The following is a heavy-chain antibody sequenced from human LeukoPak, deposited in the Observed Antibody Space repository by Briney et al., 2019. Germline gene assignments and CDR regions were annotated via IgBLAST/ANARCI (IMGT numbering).Heavy chain of an antibody. CDR3: ARVRRVVVAATGFDP. J-gene: IGHJ5*02. CDR2: ISAYNGNT. CDR1: GYTFTSYG. Sequence: ASVKVSCKASGYTFTSYGISWVRQAPGQGLEWMGWISAYNGNTNYAQKLQGRVTMTTDTSTSTDYMELRSLRSDDTAVYYCARVRRVVVAATGFDPWGQGTLVTVSS. D-gene: IGHD2-15*01. V-gene: IGHV1-18*01.